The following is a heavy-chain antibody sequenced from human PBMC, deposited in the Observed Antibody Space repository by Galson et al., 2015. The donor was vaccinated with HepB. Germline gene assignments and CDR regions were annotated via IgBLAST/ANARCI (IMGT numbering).Heavy chain of an antibody. CDR3: ARFDPSSGWNWYFDL. J-gene: IGHJ2*01. CDR2: IYYSGST. D-gene: IGHD6-19*01. V-gene: IGHV4-59*01. CDR1: GGSISPYY. Sequence: ETLSLTCTVSGGSISPYYWSWIRQPPGKGLQWIAYIYYSGSTNYNPSLKSRVTISVDTTKNQFSLKLTSVTAADTAVYYCARFDPSSGWNWYFDLWGRGTLVTVSS.